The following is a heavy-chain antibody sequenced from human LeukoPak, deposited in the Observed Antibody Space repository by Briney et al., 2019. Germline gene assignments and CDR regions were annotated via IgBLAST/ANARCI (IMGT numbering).Heavy chain of an antibody. CDR1: GFTFSDFD. Sequence: GGSLRLSCEASGFTFSDFDMNWVRQAPGEGLEWLSYIGRGSGTVYYADSVKGRFAISRDNAKNSLYLQMNTLRDEDTAMYYCATEGRSYSPGYWGQGTLVTVSS. J-gene: IGHJ4*02. CDR3: ATEGRSYSPGY. CDR2: IGRGSGTV. D-gene: IGHD3-10*01. V-gene: IGHV3-48*02.